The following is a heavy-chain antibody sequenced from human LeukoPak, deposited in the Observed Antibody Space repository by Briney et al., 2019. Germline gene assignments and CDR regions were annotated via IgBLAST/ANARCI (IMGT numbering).Heavy chain of an antibody. Sequence: SETLSLTCTVSGGSIRSYYWSWIRQPPGKGLEWIGYIYYSGSTKYNPSLKSRATISVDTSKNQFSLKLNSVTAADTAVYYCARVGTIGITMVRGVTRWGQGTLVTVSS. CDR3: ARVGTIGITMVRGVTR. CDR2: IYYSGST. J-gene: IGHJ4*02. D-gene: IGHD3-10*01. V-gene: IGHV4-59*12. CDR1: GGSIRSYY.